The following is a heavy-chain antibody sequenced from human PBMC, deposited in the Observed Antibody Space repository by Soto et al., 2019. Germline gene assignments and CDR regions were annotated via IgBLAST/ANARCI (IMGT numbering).Heavy chain of an antibody. CDR1: GFIFSSYG. J-gene: IGHJ5*02. CDR2: IWYDGSNK. V-gene: IGHV3-33*01. CDR3: ASSIS. Sequence: QVHVVESGGGVVQPGRSLRLSREASGFIFSSYGMHWVRQAPGKGLEWVAVIWYDGSNKNYADSVKGRFTITRDNSKNTLYLQMSSLRAEDTAVYYCASSISWGQGTLVTVSS.